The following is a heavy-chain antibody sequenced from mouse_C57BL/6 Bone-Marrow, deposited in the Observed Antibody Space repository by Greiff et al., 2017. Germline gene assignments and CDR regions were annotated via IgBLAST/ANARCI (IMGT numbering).Heavy chain of an antibody. CDR3: AKPLHYYGSSSYYFDY. Sequence: VKLQESGAELMKPGASVKLSCKATGYTFTGYWIEWVKQRPGHGLEWIGEILPGSGSTNYNEKFKGKATFTADTSSNTAYMQLSSLTTEDSAIYYCAKPLHYYGSSSYYFDYWGQGTTLTVPS. V-gene: IGHV1-9*01. J-gene: IGHJ2*01. CDR1: GYTFTGYW. D-gene: IGHD1-1*01. CDR2: ILPGSGST.